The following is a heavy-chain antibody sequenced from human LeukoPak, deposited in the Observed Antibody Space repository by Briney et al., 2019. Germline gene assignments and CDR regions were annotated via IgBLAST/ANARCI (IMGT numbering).Heavy chain of an antibody. Sequence: SETLSLTCAVYGGSFSGYSWSWIRQPPGKGLEWIGYIYHSGSTYYNPSLKSRVTISVDRSKNQFSLKLSSVTAADTAVYYCARAQNLIVVVPAANSYTSSDWYFDLWGRGTLVTVSS. V-gene: IGHV4-30-2*01. CDR3: ARAQNLIVVVPAANSYTSSDWYFDL. D-gene: IGHD2-2*01. CDR2: IYHSGST. CDR1: GGSFSGYS. J-gene: IGHJ2*01.